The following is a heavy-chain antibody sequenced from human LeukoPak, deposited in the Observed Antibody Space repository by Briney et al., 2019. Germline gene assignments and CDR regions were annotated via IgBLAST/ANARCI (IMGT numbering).Heavy chain of an antibody. J-gene: IGHJ5*02. Sequence: ASVKVSCKASGYTFTSYAMNWVRQAPGQGLEWMGWINTNTGNPTYAQGFTGRFVFSLDTSVSTAYLQISSLKAEDTAVYYCARVYGGYSSSWYFPLWVGHWFDPWGQGTLVTVSS. V-gene: IGHV7-4-1*02. CDR1: GYTFTSYA. D-gene: IGHD6-13*01. CDR2: INTNTGNP. CDR3: ARVYGGYSSSWYFPLWVGHWFDP.